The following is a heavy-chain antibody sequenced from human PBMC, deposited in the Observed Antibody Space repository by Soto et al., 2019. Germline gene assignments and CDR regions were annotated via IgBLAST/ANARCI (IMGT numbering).Heavy chain of an antibody. CDR1: GGSFSSGSYY. CDR2: IYYSGST. J-gene: IGHJ5*02. Sequence: SETLSLTCTVSGGSFSSGSYYWSWIRQPPGKGLEWIGYIYYSGSTNYNPSLKSRVTISVDTSKNQFSLKLSSVTAADTAVYYCARVAPGHYYDSSGSKRNWFDPWGQGTLVTVSS. CDR3: ARVAPGHYYDSSGSKRNWFDP. V-gene: IGHV4-61*01. D-gene: IGHD3-22*01.